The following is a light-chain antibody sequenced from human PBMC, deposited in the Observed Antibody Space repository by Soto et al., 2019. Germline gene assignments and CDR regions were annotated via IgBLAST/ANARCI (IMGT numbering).Light chain of an antibody. J-gene: IGLJ3*02. CDR1: SSDVGGYNY. CDR2: DVS. V-gene: IGLV2-11*01. CDR3: CSYAGSYTLV. Sequence: QSVLTQPRSVSGSPGQSVTISCTGTSSDVGGYNYVSWYQQHPGKAPKLMIYDVSKRPSGVPDRFSGSKSGNTASLTISGLQAENEAHYYCCSYAGSYTLVFGGGTQLTVL.